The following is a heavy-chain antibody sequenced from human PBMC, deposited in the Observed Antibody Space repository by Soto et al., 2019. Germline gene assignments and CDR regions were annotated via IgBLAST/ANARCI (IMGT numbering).Heavy chain of an antibody. D-gene: IGHD2-2*01. V-gene: IGHV1-2*04. Sequence: GASVKVSCKASGYTFTSYGISWVRQAPVQGLEWMGWINPNSGGTNYAQKFQGWVTMTRDTSISTAYMELSRLRSDDTAVYYCARDCSSTSSYVLFDPWGQGTLVTVSS. CDR2: INPNSGGT. J-gene: IGHJ5*02. CDR3: ARDCSSTSSYVLFDP. CDR1: GYTFTSYG.